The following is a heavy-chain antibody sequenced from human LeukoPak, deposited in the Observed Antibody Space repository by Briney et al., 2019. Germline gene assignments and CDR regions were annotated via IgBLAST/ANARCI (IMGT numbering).Heavy chain of an antibody. CDR2: ISGSGGST. Sequence: GGSLRLSCAASGFTFSSYAMSWVRQAPGKGLEWVSAISGSGGSTYYADSVKGRFTISRDNSKNTLYLQMNSLRAEDTAVYYCAKDWAWFGELSYNYYGMDVWGQGTTVTVSS. D-gene: IGHD3-10*01. CDR3: AKDWAWFGELSYNYYGMDV. CDR1: GFTFSSYA. J-gene: IGHJ6*02. V-gene: IGHV3-23*01.